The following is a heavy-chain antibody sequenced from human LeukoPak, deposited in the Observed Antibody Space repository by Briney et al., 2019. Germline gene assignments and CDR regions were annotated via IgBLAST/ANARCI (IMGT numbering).Heavy chain of an antibody. CDR1: GFTFSSYS. CDR3: ATHCSSTSCQTDAFDI. D-gene: IGHD2-2*01. J-gene: IGHJ3*02. CDR2: ISSSSSYI. Sequence: GGSLRLSCAASGFTFSSYSMNWVRQAPGKGLGWVSSISSSSSYIYYADSVKGRFTISRDNAKNSLYLQMNSLRAEDTAVYYCATHCSSTSCQTDAFDIWGQGTMVTVSS. V-gene: IGHV3-21*01.